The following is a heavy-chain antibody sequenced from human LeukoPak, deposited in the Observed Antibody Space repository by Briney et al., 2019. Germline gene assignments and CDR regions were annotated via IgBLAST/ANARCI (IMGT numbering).Heavy chain of an antibody. CDR3: AREPGGKYSSSPQYYMDV. J-gene: IGHJ6*03. D-gene: IGHD6-6*01. CDR1: GGSISSYY. CDR2: IYYSGST. V-gene: IGHV4-59*01. Sequence: SETLSLTCTVSGGSISSYYWSWIRQPPGKGLEWIAYIYYSGSTNYNPSLKSRVTISVDTSKNQFSLKLSSVTAADTAVYYCAREPGGKYSSSPQYYMDVWGKGTTVTVSS.